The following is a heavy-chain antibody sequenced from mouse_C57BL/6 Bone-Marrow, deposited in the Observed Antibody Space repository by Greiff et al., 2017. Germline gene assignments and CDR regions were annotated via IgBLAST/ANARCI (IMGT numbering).Heavy chain of an antibody. D-gene: IGHD1-1*01. Sequence: QVQLQQSGAELARPGASVKLSCKASGYTFTSYGLSWVKQRTGQGLAWIGEIYPRSGNTYYNVKFKGKATLTADNSSSTAYMELRSLTSEDSAVFFCSRPYGSSYGAMDYWGQGTSVSVSS. CDR1: GYTFTSYG. V-gene: IGHV1-81*01. J-gene: IGHJ4*01. CDR3: SRPYGSSYGAMDY. CDR2: IYPRSGNT.